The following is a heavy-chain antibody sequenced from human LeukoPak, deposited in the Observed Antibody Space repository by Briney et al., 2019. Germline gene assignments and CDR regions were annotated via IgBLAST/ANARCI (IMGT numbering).Heavy chain of an antibody. CDR1: GFTFSCYG. D-gene: IGHD4-17*01. Sequence: GGSLRLSCAASGFTFSCYGMHWVRQAPGKGLEWVAVIWSDGRDKYYADSVKGRFTISRDNSKNTLYLQMNSLRAEDTAVYYCARDHRTTVTVYYFDYWGQGTLVTVSS. V-gene: IGHV3-33*01. J-gene: IGHJ4*02. CDR2: IWSDGRDK. CDR3: ARDHRTTVTVYYFDY.